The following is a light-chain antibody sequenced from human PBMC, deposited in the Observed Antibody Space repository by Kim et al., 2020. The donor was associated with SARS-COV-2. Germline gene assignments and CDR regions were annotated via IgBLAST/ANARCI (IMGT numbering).Light chain of an antibody. CDR2: EVN. V-gene: IGLV2-8*01. CDR3: SSYAGTNNYV. CDR1: SSDVGNYKY. J-gene: IGLJ1*01. Sequence: GQSVTISCTGTSSDVGNYKYVSWYQQHPGKAPKFIIYEVNKRPSGVPDRFSGSKSGNTASLTVSGLQAEDEAHYYCSSYAGTNNYVFGTGTKVTVL.